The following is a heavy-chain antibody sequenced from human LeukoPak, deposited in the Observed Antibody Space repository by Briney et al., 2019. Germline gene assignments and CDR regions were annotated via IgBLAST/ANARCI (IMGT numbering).Heavy chain of an antibody. D-gene: IGHD3-3*01. CDR2: TRFDGSIK. CDR3: ARVGAVRFLEWLHAFDI. V-gene: IGHV3-30*02. CDR1: GFTFSNYG. Sequence: GGSLRLSCAASGFTFSNYGMHWVRQAPGKGLEWVAFTRFDGSIKYYADSVKGRFTISRDNAKNSLYLQMNSLRAEDTAVYYCARVGAVRFLEWLHAFDIWGQGTMVTVSS. J-gene: IGHJ3*02.